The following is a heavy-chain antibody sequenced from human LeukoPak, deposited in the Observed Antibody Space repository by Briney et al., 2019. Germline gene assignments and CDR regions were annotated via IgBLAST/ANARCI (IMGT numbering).Heavy chain of an antibody. V-gene: IGHV1-69*06. D-gene: IGHD3-10*01. Sequence: ASVKVSCKASGGTFSSYAISWVRQAPGQGLEWMRGIIPIFGTANYAQKFQGRVTIIADKSTSTAYMELSSLRSEDTAVYYCARDRNPGEINIMDVWGKGTTVTVSS. CDR3: ARDRNPGEINIMDV. CDR2: IIPIFGTA. CDR1: GGTFSSYA. J-gene: IGHJ6*04.